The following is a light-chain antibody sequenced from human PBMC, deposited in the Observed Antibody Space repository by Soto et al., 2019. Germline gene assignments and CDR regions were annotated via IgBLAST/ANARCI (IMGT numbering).Light chain of an antibody. V-gene: IGKV3-20*01. Sequence: EIVLTQSPDTLSLSPGDRATLSCRASQTVNSASLAWYQQKPGQTPRLLIYGASRRATGVPDRFSGSGSGSDVTLTISRLEPEDFAVFFCQQDGSSPLTFGQGTRVEVK. CDR3: QQDGSSPLT. J-gene: IGKJ1*01. CDR1: QTVNSAS. CDR2: GAS.